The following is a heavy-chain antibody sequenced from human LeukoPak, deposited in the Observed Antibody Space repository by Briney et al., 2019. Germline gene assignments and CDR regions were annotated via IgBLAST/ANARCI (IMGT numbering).Heavy chain of an antibody. CDR2: NYYSGST. CDR1: DSSIISSNYY. J-gene: IGHJ5*01. CDR3: ARGRRDGYKLNWFDS. D-gene: IGHD5-24*01. Sequence: PSETLSLTCTVSDSSIISSNYYWGWVRQPPGMRLEWVGSNYYSGSTYYNSPLKRRVTISLDTSKNQVSLKLTSVTAADTAIYYCARGRRDGYKLNWFDSWGQGTLVTGSP. V-gene: IGHV4-39*07.